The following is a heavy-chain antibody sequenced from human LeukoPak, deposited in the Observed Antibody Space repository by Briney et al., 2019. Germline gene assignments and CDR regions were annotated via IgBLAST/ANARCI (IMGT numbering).Heavy chain of an antibody. Sequence: LGTLCLTRVVSGDSLSSSNSWSGAGQPPGKGLDWIGQTYHSGSTNYNPSLKSRVTISVDKSKNQFSLKLSSVTAADTAVCYCARSRGLVRVNNWFDPWGQGTLVTVSS. D-gene: IGHD3-10*01. CDR2: TYHSGST. CDR1: GDSLSSSNS. V-gene: IGHV4-4*02. CDR3: ARSRGLVRVNNWFDP. J-gene: IGHJ5*02.